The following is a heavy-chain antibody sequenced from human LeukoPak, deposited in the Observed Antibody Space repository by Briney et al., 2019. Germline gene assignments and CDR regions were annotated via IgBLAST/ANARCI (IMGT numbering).Heavy chain of an antibody. CDR1: GFTVSSNY. D-gene: IGHD5-18*01. Sequence: GGSLRLSCAASGFTVSSNYMSWVRQAPGKGLEWVSVIYSGGSTYYADSVKGRFTISRDNSKNTLYLQMNSLRAEDTAVYYCARQYSYGPYNWFDPWGQGTLVTVSS. J-gene: IGHJ5*02. CDR3: ARQYSYGPYNWFDP. CDR2: IYSGGST. V-gene: IGHV3-66*04.